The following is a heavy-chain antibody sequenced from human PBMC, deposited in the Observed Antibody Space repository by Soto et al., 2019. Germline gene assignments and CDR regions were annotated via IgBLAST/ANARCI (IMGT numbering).Heavy chain of an antibody. Sequence: EVQLVESGGGLVKPGGSLRLSCAASGFTVSSNYMSWVRQAPGKGLEWVSVIYSGGSTYYADSVKGRFTISRDNSKNTLYLQMNSLRAEDTAVYYCARDPAWLQVRGDAFDIWGQGTMVTVSS. CDR2: IYSGGST. V-gene: IGHV3-53*01. J-gene: IGHJ3*02. CDR3: ARDPAWLQVRGDAFDI. CDR1: GFTVSSNY. D-gene: IGHD5-12*01.